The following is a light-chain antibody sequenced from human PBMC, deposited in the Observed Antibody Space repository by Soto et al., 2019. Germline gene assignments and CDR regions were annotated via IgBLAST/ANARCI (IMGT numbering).Light chain of an antibody. Sequence: QSVLTQPASMSGSPGQSITISCTRTSNDFGTYYFVSWYQQHPDKAPKLIIYDGTERPSGVSNRFSGSKSGNTASLTISGLQAEDEAHYYCCSYATYNMILGGGTQLTVL. J-gene: IGLJ2*01. V-gene: IGLV2-23*01. CDR1: SNDFGTYYF. CDR2: DGT. CDR3: CSYATYNMI.